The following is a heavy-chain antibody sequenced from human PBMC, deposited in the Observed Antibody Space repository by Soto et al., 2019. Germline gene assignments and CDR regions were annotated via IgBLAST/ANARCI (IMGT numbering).Heavy chain of an antibody. J-gene: IGHJ6*01. CDR2: IIPIFGTA. V-gene: IGHV1-69*13. CDR1: GGTFSSYG. CDR3: ASDIVVVTNSYYDGMDV. Sequence: SVKFFCKDSGGTFSSYGISWVRQAPGQGLEWMGGIIPIFGTANYAQKFQGRVTITADESTSSAYMELSSLRSEDTAVYYCASDIVVVTNSYYDGMDVWGQVTTVTV. D-gene: IGHD2-21*02.